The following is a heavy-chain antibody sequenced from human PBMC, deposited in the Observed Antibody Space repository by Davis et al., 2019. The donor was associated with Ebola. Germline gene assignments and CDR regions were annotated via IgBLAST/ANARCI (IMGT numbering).Heavy chain of an antibody. J-gene: IGHJ4*02. CDR3: AYSGDLWGALDH. CDR2: ISSDGGIT. CDR1: GFSFSGYR. Sequence: PGGSLRLSCAASGFSFSGYRMNWVRQAPGKGLVYVSRISSDGGITSYADSVKGRFTISRDNAKNTLYLQMNNLRAEDTAVYYCAYSGDLWGALDHWGQGTLVTVSP. V-gene: IGHV3-74*01. D-gene: IGHD3-3*01.